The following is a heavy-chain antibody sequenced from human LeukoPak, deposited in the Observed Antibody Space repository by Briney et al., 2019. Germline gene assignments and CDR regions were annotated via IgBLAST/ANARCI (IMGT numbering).Heavy chain of an antibody. CDR2: ISGSGGST. D-gene: IGHD5-18*01. Sequence: GGSLRLSCAASGFTFSSYAMTWVRQAPGKGLEWVSAISGSGGSTYYADSVKGRFTISRDNSKNTLYLQMNSLRAEDTAVYYCAKDQESGYSYGVFDYWGQGTLVTVSS. CDR1: GFTFSSYA. V-gene: IGHV3-23*01. CDR3: AKDQESGYSYGVFDY. J-gene: IGHJ4*02.